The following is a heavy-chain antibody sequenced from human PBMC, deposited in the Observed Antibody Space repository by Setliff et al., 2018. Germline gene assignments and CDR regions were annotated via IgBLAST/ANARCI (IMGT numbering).Heavy chain of an antibody. D-gene: IGHD3-3*01. CDR1: GYTLTNYY. J-gene: IGHJ3*02. Sequence: ASVKVSCKASGYTLTNYYMHWVRQDPVQGLEGMGIINPSGGLTRYAQKFQGKVTMPRVTSTCTVYMAVSSLRSEDTAVYFCARDRFYNSWSGTSITFPHDAFDIWGQGTMVTVS. CDR3: ARDRFYNSWSGTSITFPHDAFDI. V-gene: IGHV1-46*03. CDR2: INPSGGLT.